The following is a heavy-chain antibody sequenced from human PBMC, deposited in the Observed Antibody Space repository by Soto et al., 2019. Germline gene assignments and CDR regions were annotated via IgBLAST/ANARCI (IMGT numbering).Heavy chain of an antibody. Sequence: EVQLLESGGGLVQPGGSLRLSCPASGFTFSSYAMSWVRQAPGKGLEWVSAISGSGGSTYYADSVKGRFTISRDNSKNTLYLQMNSLRAEDTAVYYCAKDRNHRIVGAAHWGQGTLVTVSS. J-gene: IGHJ1*01. CDR2: ISGSGGST. D-gene: IGHD1-26*01. CDR1: GFTFSSYA. CDR3: AKDRNHRIVGAAH. V-gene: IGHV3-23*01.